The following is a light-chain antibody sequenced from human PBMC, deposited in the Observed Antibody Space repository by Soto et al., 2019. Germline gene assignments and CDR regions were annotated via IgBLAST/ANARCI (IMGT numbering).Light chain of an antibody. CDR3: QPSYSTPYT. V-gene: IGKV1-39*01. CDR1: QSIRSY. J-gene: IGKJ2*01. Sequence: DIQMTQSPSSLSASVGDRVTITSRASQSIRSYLTWYQQKPGKAPKLLIYAASSLQSGVPSRFSGSGSVTDFTLTISSLQPEDFATYYCQPSYSTPYTFGQGTKLEIK. CDR2: AAS.